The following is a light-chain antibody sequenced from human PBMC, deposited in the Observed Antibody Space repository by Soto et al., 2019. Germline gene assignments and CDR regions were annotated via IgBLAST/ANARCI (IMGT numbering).Light chain of an antibody. J-gene: IGLJ1*01. CDR2: GVT. CDR1: SSDIGAYNY. V-gene: IGLV2-14*01. Sequence: QSVLTQPASVSGSPGQSITISCTGTSSDIGAYNYVSWYQQYPGKAPKLMIYGVTNRPSGDSNRFSGSKTGNTASLTISGLQAEDEADYYCFSHRSRDYHVFGTGTKVTVL. CDR3: FSHRSRDYHV.